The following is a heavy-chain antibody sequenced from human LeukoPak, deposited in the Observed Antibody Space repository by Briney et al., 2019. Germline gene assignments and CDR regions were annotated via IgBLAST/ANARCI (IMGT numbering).Heavy chain of an antibody. Sequence: GESLKISCKGSGYSFTSYWIGCVRQMPGKGLEWMGIIYPGDSDTRYSPSFEGQVTISADKSIITADLQWSSLKASDAAMYYCARLVSGYGMDLWGKGTTVTVSS. D-gene: IGHD2-15*01. CDR3: ARLVSGYGMDL. V-gene: IGHV5-51*01. J-gene: IGHJ6*04. CDR1: GYSFTSYW. CDR2: IYPGDSDT.